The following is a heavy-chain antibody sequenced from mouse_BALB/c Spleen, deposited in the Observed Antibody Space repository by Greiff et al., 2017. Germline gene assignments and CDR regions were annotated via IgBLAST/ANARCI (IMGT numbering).Heavy chain of an antibody. CDR3: ARSGYDYDWFAY. CDR2: IYPYNGGT. V-gene: IGHV1S29*02. J-gene: IGHJ3*01. CDR1: GYTFTDYN. Sequence: EVQLQQSGPELVKPGASVKISCKASGYTFTDYNMHWVKQSHGKSLEWIGYIYPYNGGTGYNQKFKSKATLTVDNSSSTAYMELRSLTSEDSAVYYCARSGYDYDWFAYWGQGTLVTVSA. D-gene: IGHD2-4*01.